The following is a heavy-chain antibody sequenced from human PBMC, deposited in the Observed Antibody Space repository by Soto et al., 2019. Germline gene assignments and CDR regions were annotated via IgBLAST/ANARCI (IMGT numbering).Heavy chain of an antibody. CDR3: AREIGLGGDYVYA. Sequence: EVQLVETGGGLIQPGGSLRLSCAASGFTVSSNYMSWVRQAPGKGLEWVSVIYSGGSTYYADSVKGRFTISRDNSKNTLYLQMNSLRAEDTAVYYCAREIGLGGDYVYAWGQGTLVTVSS. CDR2: IYSGGST. D-gene: IGHD3-16*01. J-gene: IGHJ4*02. CDR1: GFTVSSNY. V-gene: IGHV3-53*02.